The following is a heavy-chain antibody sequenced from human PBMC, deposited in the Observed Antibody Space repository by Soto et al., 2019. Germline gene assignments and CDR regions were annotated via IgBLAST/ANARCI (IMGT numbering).Heavy chain of an antibody. J-gene: IGHJ4*02. CDR1: GFTFSSYG. Sequence: GGSLRLSCAASGFTFSSYGMHWVRQAPGKGLEWVAVISYDGSNKYYADSVKGRFTISRDNSKNTLYLQMNSLRAEDTAVYYCAKDVFAHLGELSSSSFDYWGQGTLVTVSS. D-gene: IGHD3-16*02. CDR3: AKDVFAHLGELSSSSFDY. CDR2: ISYDGSNK. V-gene: IGHV3-30*18.